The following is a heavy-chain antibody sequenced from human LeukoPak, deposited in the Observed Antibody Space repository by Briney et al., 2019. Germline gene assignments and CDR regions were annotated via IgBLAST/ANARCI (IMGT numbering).Heavy chain of an antibody. Sequence: ASVKVSCKASGGTFSSYAISWVRQAPGQGLEWMGGIIPIFGTANYAQKFQGRVTITTDESTSTAYMELSSLRSEDTAVYYCARDYGGSSWYRNWFDPWGQGTLVTVSS. J-gene: IGHJ5*02. D-gene: IGHD6-13*01. CDR3: ARDYGGSSWYRNWFDP. V-gene: IGHV1-69*05. CDR1: GGTFSSYA. CDR2: IIPIFGTA.